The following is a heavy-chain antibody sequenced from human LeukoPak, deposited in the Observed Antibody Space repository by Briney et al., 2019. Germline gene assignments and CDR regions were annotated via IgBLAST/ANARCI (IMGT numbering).Heavy chain of an antibody. CDR3: ARGRSWRSGYSYWFDP. CDR2: MNPNSGNT. V-gene: IGHV1-8*01. D-gene: IGHD3-22*01. CDR1: GYTFTSYD. Sequence: ASVKVSCKASGYTFTSYDINWVRQATGQGLEWMGWMNPNSGNTGYAQKYQGRVTMTRNTSIGTAYMEVSSLRSEDTAVYYCARGRSWRSGYSYWFDPWGQGTLVTVSS. J-gene: IGHJ5*02.